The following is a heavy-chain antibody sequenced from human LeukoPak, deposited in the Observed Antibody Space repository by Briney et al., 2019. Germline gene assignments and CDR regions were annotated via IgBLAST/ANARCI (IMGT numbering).Heavy chain of an antibody. CDR2: ISYDGSNK. CDR3: ARVPRNFDWLLRREGALDY. CDR1: GFTFSSYA. V-gene: IGHV3-30-3*01. D-gene: IGHD3-9*01. Sequence: GGSLRLSCAASGFTFSSYAMHWVRQAPGKGLEWVAVISYDGSNKYYADSVKGRFTISRDNSKNTLYLQMNSLRAEDTAVYYCARVPRNFDWLLRREGALDYWGQGTLVTVSS. J-gene: IGHJ4*02.